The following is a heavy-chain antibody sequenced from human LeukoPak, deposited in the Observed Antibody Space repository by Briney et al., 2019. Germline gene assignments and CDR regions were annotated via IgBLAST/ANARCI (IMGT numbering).Heavy chain of an antibody. CDR1: GYTFSHYG. Sequence: ASVKVSCKTSGYTFSHYGISWVRQAPGQGLEWMGWISPYNGNTNFAQSLRDRVTMTTDTSTSTAYMELTGLRSDDTAVYYCARRAGRGTYLYFFDFWGQGTLVTVSS. J-gene: IGHJ4*02. CDR3: ARRAGRGTYLYFFDF. D-gene: IGHD1-26*01. CDR2: ISPYNGNT. V-gene: IGHV1-18*01.